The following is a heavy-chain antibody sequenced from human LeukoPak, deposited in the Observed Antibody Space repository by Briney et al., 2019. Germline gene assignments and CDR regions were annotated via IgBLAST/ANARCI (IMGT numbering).Heavy chain of an antibody. CDR3: ARDRPGGSGIN. CDR2: INPNSGGT. Sequence: GASVKVSCKASGYTFTGYYMHWVRQAPGQGLEWMAWINPNSGGTNYAQKFQGRVTITRDTSISTAYMELARLRRDDTAVYYCARDRPGGSGINWGQGTLVTVSS. D-gene: IGHD3-10*01. CDR1: GYTFTGYY. V-gene: IGHV1-2*02. J-gene: IGHJ4*02.